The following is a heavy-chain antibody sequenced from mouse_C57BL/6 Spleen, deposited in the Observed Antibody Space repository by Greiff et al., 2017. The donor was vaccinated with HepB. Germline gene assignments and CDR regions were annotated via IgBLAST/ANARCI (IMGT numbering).Heavy chain of an antibody. CDR3: ARWSPYYYGSFAY. CDR2: INPSNGGT. J-gene: IGHJ3*01. CDR1: GYTFTSYW. V-gene: IGHV1-53*01. Sequence: QVQLKQPGTELVKPGASVKLSCKASGYTFTSYWMHWVKQRPGQGLEWIGNINPSNGGTNYNEKFKSKATLTVDKSSSTAYMQLSSLTSEDSAVYYCARWSPYYYGSFAYWGQGTLVTVSA. D-gene: IGHD1-1*01.